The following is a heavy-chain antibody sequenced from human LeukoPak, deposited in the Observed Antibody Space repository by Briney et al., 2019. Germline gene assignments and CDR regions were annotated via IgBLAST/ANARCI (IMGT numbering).Heavy chain of an antibody. CDR3: ARDPGYSYVRPYYYYYGMDV. CDR1: GFTFSSYS. V-gene: IGHV3-48*04. D-gene: IGHD5-18*01. Sequence: GGSLRLSCAASGFTFSSYSMNWVRQAPGKGLEWVSYISSSGSTIYYADSVKGRFTISRDNAKNSLYLQMNSLRAEDTAVYYCARDPGYSYVRPYYYYYGMDVWGQGTTVTVSS. CDR2: ISSSGSTI. J-gene: IGHJ6*02.